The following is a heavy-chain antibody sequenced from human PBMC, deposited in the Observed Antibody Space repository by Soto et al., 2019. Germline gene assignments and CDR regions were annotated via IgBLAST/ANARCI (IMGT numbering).Heavy chain of an antibody. V-gene: IGHV4-59*01. CDR2: VYHSGST. D-gene: IGHD2-15*01. J-gene: IGHJ4*02. CDR1: GGSMRNYY. CDR3: TRSYSSSSSPDY. Sequence: SETLSLTCSVSGGSMRNYYWNWIRQPPGRGLEWIGYVYHSGSTNYNPSLKSRVSMSVDVSRNHFSLTLHSVTAADTAVYFCTRSYSSSSSPDYRGQGPLVTASS.